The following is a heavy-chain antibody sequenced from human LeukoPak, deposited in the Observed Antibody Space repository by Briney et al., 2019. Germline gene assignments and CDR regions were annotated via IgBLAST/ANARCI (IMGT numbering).Heavy chain of an antibody. V-gene: IGHV3-23*01. J-gene: IGHJ4*02. CDR2: ISGSGGST. Sequence: GGSLRLSCAASGFTFSSYAMSWVRQAPGKGLEWVSAISGSGGSTYYADSVKGRFTISRDNSKNTLYLQMNSLRAEDTAVYYCAREIRTEDYYDSSGLDYWGQGTLVTVSS. CDR1: GFTFSSYA. CDR3: AREIRTEDYYDSSGLDY. D-gene: IGHD3-22*01.